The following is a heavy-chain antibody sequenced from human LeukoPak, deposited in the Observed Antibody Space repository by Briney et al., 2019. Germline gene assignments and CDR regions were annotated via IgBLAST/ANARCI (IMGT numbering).Heavy chain of an antibody. V-gene: IGHV1-69*13. CDR2: IIPIFGTA. Sequence: SVKVSCKASGYTFTSYAISWVRQAPGQGLEWMGGIIPIFGTANYAQKFQGRVTITADESTSTAYMELSSLRSEDTAVYYCARGDHYYDSSGRHDAFDIWGQGTMVTVSS. J-gene: IGHJ3*02. CDR3: ARGDHYYDSSGRHDAFDI. CDR1: GYTFTSYA. D-gene: IGHD3-22*01.